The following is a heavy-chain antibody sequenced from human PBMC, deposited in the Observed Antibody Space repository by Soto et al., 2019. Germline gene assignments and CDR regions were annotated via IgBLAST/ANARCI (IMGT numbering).Heavy chain of an antibody. D-gene: IGHD6-25*01. V-gene: IGHV3-23*04. CDR3: AKAANKAPYFDY. CDR2: ISGSGTNT. CDR1: GFTFSNYV. J-gene: IGHJ4*02. Sequence: EVQVVDSGGGSVQPGGSLRLSCVASGFTFSNYVMNWARQAPTKGLEWVSSISGSGTNTYYADSVKGRFTISRDNYKNTLCLQMASLRADDTAVYFCAKAANKAPYFDYWGQVTLVSVSS.